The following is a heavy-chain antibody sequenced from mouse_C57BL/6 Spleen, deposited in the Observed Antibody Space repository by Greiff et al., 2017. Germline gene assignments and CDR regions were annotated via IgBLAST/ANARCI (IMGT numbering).Heavy chain of an antibody. CDR1: GYTFTDYY. CDR3: AILYYYGSSSAY. CDR2: IGPGSGST. D-gene: IGHD1-1*01. J-gene: IGHJ3*01. Sequence: QVQLQQSGAELVKPGASVKISCKASGYTFTDYYINWVKQRPGQGLEWIGKIGPGSGSTYDNEKFKGKATLTADKSSSTAYMQLSSLTSEDSAVYFCAILYYYGSSSAYWGQGTLVTVSA. V-gene: IGHV1-77*01.